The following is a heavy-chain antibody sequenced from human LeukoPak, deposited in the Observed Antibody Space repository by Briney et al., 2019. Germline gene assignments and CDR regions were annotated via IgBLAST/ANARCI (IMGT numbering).Heavy chain of an antibody. CDR3: ARGYSGYDLLGY. CDR1: GFTFSTYA. V-gene: IGHV3-23*01. J-gene: IGHJ4*02. Sequence: GGSLRLSCAASGFTFSTYAMTWVRQAPGKGLEWVSGISAGGDRTYYADSVKGRFTISRDDSKNTLSLQMNSLRSEDTARYYCARGYSGYDLLGYWGQGTLVTVSS. D-gene: IGHD5-12*01. CDR2: ISAGGDRT.